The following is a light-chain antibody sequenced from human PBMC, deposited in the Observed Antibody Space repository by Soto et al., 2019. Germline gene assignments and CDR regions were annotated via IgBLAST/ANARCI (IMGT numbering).Light chain of an antibody. V-gene: IGLV1-40*01. CDR1: SSNIGAGYD. CDR3: SSYAGSNNFV. Sequence: QSVLTQPPAVSGAPGQRVTISCTGSSSNIGAGYDVHWYQQLPGTAPKLLIYGNSHRPSGVPDRFSGSKSGTSASLAITGLQAEDEADYYCSSYAGSNNFVFGTGTKLTVL. CDR2: GNS. J-gene: IGLJ1*01.